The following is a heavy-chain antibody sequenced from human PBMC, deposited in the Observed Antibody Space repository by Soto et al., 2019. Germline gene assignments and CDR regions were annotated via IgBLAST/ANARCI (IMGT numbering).Heavy chain of an antibody. CDR2: ISYDGSNK. J-gene: IGHJ6*03. D-gene: IGHD1-1*01. V-gene: IGHV3-30*18. CDR1: GFTFSSYG. CDR3: AKGKLRFQFYYMDV. Sequence: GGSLRLSCAASGFTFSSYGMHWVRQAPGKGLEWVAVISYDGSNKYYADSVKGRFTISRDNSKNTLYLQMNSLRAEDTAVYYCAKGKLRFQFYYMDVWGKGTTVTVSS.